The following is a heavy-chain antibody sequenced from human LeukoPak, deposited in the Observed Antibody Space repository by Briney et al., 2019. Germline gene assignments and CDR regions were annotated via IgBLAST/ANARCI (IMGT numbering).Heavy chain of an antibody. CDR1: GYTFTGYY. J-gene: IGHJ4*01. CDR2: INPNSGGT. D-gene: IGHD2-15*01. CDR3: ARERTLTSCYDY. V-gene: IGHV1-2*02. Sequence: ASVKVSCKASGYTFTGYYMHWVRQAPGQALEWMGWINPNSGGTKYAQKYQGRVTMTRDTSISTAYMELSRLRSDDTAVYYCARERTLTSCYDYWGQGTLVTVSS.